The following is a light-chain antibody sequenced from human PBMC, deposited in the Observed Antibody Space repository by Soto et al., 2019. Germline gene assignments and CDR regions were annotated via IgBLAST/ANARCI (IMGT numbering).Light chain of an antibody. Sequence: EIVMTQSPATLSVSPGERATLSCRASQSFSSNLVWYQQRPGQAPRLLIYGASTRATGIPARFSGSGSGTEFTLTISSMQSEHFAVYYCQQYNNRPLTFGGGTKVDIK. CDR2: GAS. CDR1: QSFSSN. V-gene: IGKV3-15*01. CDR3: QQYNNRPLT. J-gene: IGKJ4*01.